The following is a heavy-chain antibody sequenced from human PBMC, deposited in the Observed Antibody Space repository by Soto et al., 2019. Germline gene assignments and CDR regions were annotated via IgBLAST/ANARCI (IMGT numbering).Heavy chain of an antibody. Sequence: GASVKVSCKASGYTFTSYDINWVRQATGQGLEWMGWMNPNSGNTGYAQKFQGRVTMTRNTSISTAYMELSSLRSEDTAVYYCARGDPYYYDSSGYPFDIWGQGTMVTVSS. J-gene: IGHJ3*02. CDR1: GYTFTSYD. D-gene: IGHD3-22*01. CDR2: MNPNSGNT. V-gene: IGHV1-8*01. CDR3: ARGDPYYYDSSGYPFDI.